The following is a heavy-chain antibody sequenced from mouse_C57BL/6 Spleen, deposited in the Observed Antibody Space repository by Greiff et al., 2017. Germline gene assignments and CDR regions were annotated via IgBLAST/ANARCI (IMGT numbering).Heavy chain of an antibody. CDR3: AGAREGLAD. V-gene: IGHV1-64*01. J-gene: IGHJ3*01. CDR1: GYTFTSYW. Sequence: QVQLQQPGAELVKPGASVKLSCKASGYTFTSYWMHWVKQRPGQGLEWTGMIHPNSGSTNYNEKFKSKATLTVHKSSSTAYMQLSSLTDEGAAVYYCAGAREGLADWGQGTMVTVSA. CDR2: IHPNSGST.